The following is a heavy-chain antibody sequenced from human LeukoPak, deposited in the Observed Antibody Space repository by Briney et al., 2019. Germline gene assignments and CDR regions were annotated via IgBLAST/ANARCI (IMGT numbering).Heavy chain of an antibody. J-gene: IGHJ4*02. CDR2: IWYDGSNK. CDR1: GFTFSSYT. CDR3: ARGLVVVPAAPAVGFDY. V-gene: IGHV3-33*08. Sequence: GGSLRLSCGASGFTFSSYTMNWVRQAPGKGLEWVAVIWYDGSNKYYADSVKGRFTISRDNSKNTLYLQMNTLRVEDTAVYYCARGLVVVPAAPAVGFDYWGQGTLVTVSS. D-gene: IGHD2-2*01.